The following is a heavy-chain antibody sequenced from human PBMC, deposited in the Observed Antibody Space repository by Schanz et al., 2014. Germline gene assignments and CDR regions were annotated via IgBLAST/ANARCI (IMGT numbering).Heavy chain of an antibody. D-gene: IGHD3-10*01. CDR1: GFTFSSYG. Sequence: QVQLVESGGGVVQPGRSLRLSCATSGFTFSSYGMHWVRQAPGKGLEWVAVIWFDGNNKYYADSVKGRFTISRENAKNSLFLQMNNLRAGDTALYYCVRGGNFGRSLSGVDAFHVWGQGAMVIVSS. CDR3: VRGGNFGRSLSGVDAFHV. V-gene: IGHV3-33*01. J-gene: IGHJ3*01. CDR2: IWFDGNNK.